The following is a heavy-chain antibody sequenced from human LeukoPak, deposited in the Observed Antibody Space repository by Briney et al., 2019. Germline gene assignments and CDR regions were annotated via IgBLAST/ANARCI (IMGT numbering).Heavy chain of an antibody. D-gene: IGHD3-3*01. CDR3: ARRGQHTIFGVVTDVWWFDP. Sequence: SETLSLTCAVYGGSFSGYYWSWIRQPPGKGLEWIGEINHSGSTSYSPSLKSRVIMSVDTSKNQFSLKLSSVTAADTAVYYCARRGQHTIFGVVTDVWWFDPRGQGTLVTVSS. J-gene: IGHJ5*02. CDR1: GGSFSGYY. V-gene: IGHV4-34*01. CDR2: INHSGST.